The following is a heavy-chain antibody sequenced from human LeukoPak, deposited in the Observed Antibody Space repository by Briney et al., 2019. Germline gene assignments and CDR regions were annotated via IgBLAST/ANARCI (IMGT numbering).Heavy chain of an antibody. D-gene: IGHD6-13*01. Sequence: PSETLSLTCTVSGGSISSYYWSWIRQPPGKGLEWIGYIYYSGSTNYNPSLKSRVTISVDTSKNQFSLKLSSVTAADTAVYSCARHAPHVLYGSSWYGWIDYWGQGTLVTVSS. V-gene: IGHV4-59*08. CDR3: ARHAPHVLYGSSWYGWIDY. CDR1: GGSISSYY. J-gene: IGHJ4*02. CDR2: IYYSGST.